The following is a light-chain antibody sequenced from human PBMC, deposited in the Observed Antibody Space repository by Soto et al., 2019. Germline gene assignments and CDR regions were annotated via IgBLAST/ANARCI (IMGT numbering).Light chain of an antibody. CDR1: QSISSY. Sequence: DIQMTQSPSSLSASVGDRVSITGRASQSISSYLNWYQKRPGKAPRLTIYAVSTLQSGVPSRITGSVSGTDFNLTIRSLQTEDCAIYEGQQRYSKTWTFGQGTKLDIK. J-gene: IGKJ1*01. CDR3: QQRYSKTWT. CDR2: AVS. V-gene: IGKV1-39*01.